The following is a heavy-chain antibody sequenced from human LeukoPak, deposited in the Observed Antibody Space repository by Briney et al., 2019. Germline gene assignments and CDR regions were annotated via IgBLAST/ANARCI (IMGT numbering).Heavy chain of an antibody. CDR1: GFTFSSYE. CDR2: ISSSGSTM. J-gene: IGHJ6*03. CDR3: ARLYGSGHYFYYYMDV. V-gene: IGHV3-48*03. D-gene: IGHD3-10*01. Sequence: GGSLRLSCAASGFTFSSYEMNRVRQAPGKGLEWVSYISSSGSTMYYADSVKGRFTISRDNAKNSLYLQMDSLRAEDTAVYYCARLYGSGHYFYYYMDVWGKGTTVTVSS.